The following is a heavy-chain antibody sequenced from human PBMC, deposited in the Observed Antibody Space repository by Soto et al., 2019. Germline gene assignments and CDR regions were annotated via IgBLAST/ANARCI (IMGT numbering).Heavy chain of an antibody. CDR2: ISAYNGNT. J-gene: IGHJ6*02. V-gene: IGHV1-18*01. CDR1: GYTFTSYG. Sequence: ASVKVSCKASGYTFTSYGISWVRQAPGQGLEWMGWISAYNGNTKYAQKFQGRVTITTDTSTSTAYMELSSLRSEDTAEYYCARWAVAVAATGASGIDVWGQGTTVTVSS. CDR3: ARWAVAVAATGASGIDV. D-gene: IGHD6-19*01.